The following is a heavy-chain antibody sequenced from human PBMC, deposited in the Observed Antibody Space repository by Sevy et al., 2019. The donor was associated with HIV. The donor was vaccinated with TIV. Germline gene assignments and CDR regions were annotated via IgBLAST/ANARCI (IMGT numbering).Heavy chain of an antibody. CDR3: AREEDNWNYFDY. CDR1: GFTFSDYY. J-gene: IGHJ4*02. D-gene: IGHD1-20*01. CDR2: ISSSSSYI. V-gene: IGHV3-11*06. Sequence: GGSLRLSCAASGFTFSDYYMSWIRQAPGKGLEWVSSISSSSSYIYYADSVKGRFTISRDNAKNSLYLQMNSLRAEDTAVYYCAREEDNWNYFDYWGQGTLVTVSS.